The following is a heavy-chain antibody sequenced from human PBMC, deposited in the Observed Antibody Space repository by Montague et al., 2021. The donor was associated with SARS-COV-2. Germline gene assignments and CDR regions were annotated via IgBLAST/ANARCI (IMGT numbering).Heavy chain of an antibody. J-gene: IGHJ4*02. CDR3: ATSLGGRYYWADYYFDY. D-gene: IGHD3-10*01. CDR1: GASMSPYH. V-gene: IGHV4-59*03. CDR2: LHHSGAT. Sequence: SETLSLTCAVTGASMSPYHWSWIRQPPGKGLEWIGNLHHSGATNYNPSLESRVTMSVDTSKNQFSLNLISVTAADTAVYFCATSLGGRYYWADYYFDYWGPGILVTVSA.